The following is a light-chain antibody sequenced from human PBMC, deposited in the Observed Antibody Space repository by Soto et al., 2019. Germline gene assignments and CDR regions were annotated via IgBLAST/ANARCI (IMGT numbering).Light chain of an antibody. CDR3: QQYENLPT. J-gene: IGKJ5*01. V-gene: IGKV1-33*01. CDR1: QSISSW. Sequence: IQLTQSPSSLSASVGDRVTINCRASQSISSWLAWYQQKPGRAPKLLIYDASNLEAGVPSRFRGSGSGTDFTFTISRLQPEDIATYYCQQYENLPTFGQGTRLEIK. CDR2: DAS.